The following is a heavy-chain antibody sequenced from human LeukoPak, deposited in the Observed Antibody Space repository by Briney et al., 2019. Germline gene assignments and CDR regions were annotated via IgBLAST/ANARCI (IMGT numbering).Heavy chain of an antibody. CDR1: GGTFSSHA. V-gene: IGHV1-69*13. CDR3: ARAKYYYDSSGYSGRQYYYYGMDV. CDR2: IIPIFGTA. J-gene: IGHJ6*02. D-gene: IGHD3-22*01. Sequence: ASVKVSCKASGGTFSSHAISWVRQAPGQGLEWTGGIIPIFGTANYAQKFQGRVTITADESTSTAYMELSSLRSEDTAVYYCARAKYYYDSSGYSGRQYYYYGMDVWGQGTTVTVSS.